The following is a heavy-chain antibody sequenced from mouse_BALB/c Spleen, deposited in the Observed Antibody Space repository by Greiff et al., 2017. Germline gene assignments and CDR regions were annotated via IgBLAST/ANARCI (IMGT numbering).Heavy chain of an antibody. CDR3: TRWGYGSRGFAY. CDR1: GYTFTSYY. Sequence: VQLQQPGAELVKPGASVKLSCKASGYTFTSYYMYWVKQRPGQGLEWIGGINPSNGGTNFNEKFKSKATLTVDKSSSTAYMQLSSLTSEDSAVYYCTRWGYGSRGFAYWGQGTLVTVSA. D-gene: IGHD1-1*01. V-gene: IGHV1S81*02. J-gene: IGHJ3*01. CDR2: INPSNGGT.